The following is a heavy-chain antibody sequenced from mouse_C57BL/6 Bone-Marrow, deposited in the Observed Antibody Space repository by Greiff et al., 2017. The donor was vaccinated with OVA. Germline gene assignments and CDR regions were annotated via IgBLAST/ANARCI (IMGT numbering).Heavy chain of an antibody. CDR3: ARRGHYYGSSPFAY. Sequence: QVQLQQPGAELVKPGASVKMSCKASGYTFTSYWITWVKQRPGQGLEWIGDIYPGSGSTNYNEKFKSKATLTVDTSSSTAYMQLSSLTSEDSAVYYCARRGHYYGSSPFAYWGQGTLVTVSA. D-gene: IGHD1-1*01. CDR1: GYTFTSYW. V-gene: IGHV1-55*01. J-gene: IGHJ3*01. CDR2: IYPGSGST.